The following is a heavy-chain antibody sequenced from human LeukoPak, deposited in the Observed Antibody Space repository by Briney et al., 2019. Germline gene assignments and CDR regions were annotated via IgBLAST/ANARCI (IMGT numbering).Heavy chain of an antibody. D-gene: IGHD2-21*02. CDR2: ISGTSDTT. J-gene: IGHJ4*02. CDR1: GFTFSTYA. CDR3: AKDTVVVTAKYDY. V-gene: IGHV3-23*01. Sequence: PGGSLRLSCAASGFTFSTYAMNWVRQAPGKGLEWVSVISGTSDTTYYADSVKGRFTISRDNSKNTLYLQMNSLRAEDTAVYYCAKDTVVVTAKYDYWGQGTLVTVSS.